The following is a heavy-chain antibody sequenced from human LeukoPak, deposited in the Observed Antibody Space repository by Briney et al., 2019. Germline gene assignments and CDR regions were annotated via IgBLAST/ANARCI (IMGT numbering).Heavy chain of an antibody. CDR1: GFTFSDYY. V-gene: IGHV3-11*05. J-gene: IGHJ4*02. Sequence: GGSLRLSCAASGFTFSDYYMSWIRQAPGKGLEWVSYISGRTLYTNHADSVKGRFTISRDNAKNSLYLQMNTLRAEDTAVYYCARDVYASGDSGDYWGQGTLVTVSS. D-gene: IGHD3-10*01. CDR2: ISGRTLYT. CDR3: ARDVYASGDSGDY.